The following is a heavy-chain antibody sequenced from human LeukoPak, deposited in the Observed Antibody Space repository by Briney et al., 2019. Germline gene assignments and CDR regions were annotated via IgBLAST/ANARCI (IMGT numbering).Heavy chain of an antibody. Sequence: GESLRLSCAASGFAFNNDAMTWVRQPPGKGLEWVSTIVGDSTIEYYADSVKGRFTISSDNSKTMLFLHMNSLRAEDTAIYYCARQPYFYYYLDVWGKGTTVTVTS. CDR3: ARQPYFYYYLDV. CDR1: GFAFNNDA. D-gene: IGHD5-18*01. J-gene: IGHJ6*03. CDR2: IVGDSTIE. V-gene: IGHV3-23*01.